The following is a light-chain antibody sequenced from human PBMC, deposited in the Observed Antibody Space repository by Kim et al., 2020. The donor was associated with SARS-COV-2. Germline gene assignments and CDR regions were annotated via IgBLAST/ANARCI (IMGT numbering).Light chain of an antibody. CDR1: SSNIGTNT. Sequence: GQRVTISCSGSSSNIGTNTVNWYQHPPGRAPKLLIYRNDQRPSGVPDRLSASKSGTSASLAISGLQSEDEVDYYCAAWDDSLDGYVFGTGTKVTVL. CDR2: RND. J-gene: IGLJ1*01. CDR3: AAWDDSLDGYV. V-gene: IGLV1-44*01.